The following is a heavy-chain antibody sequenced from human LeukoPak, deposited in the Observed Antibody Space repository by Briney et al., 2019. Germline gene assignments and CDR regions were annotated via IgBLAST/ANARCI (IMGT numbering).Heavy chain of an antibody. CDR1: GFSFSNYE. V-gene: IGHV3-48*03. CDR3: AALDTAMVTSGGY. CDR2: MSSSGSMT. D-gene: IGHD5-18*01. J-gene: IGHJ4*02. Sequence: PGGSLRLSCAASGFSFSNYEMNWVRQTPGKGLEWVSYMSSSGSMTWYADSVKGRFTISRDNAKNSLYLQMNSLRAEDTAVYYCAALDTAMVTSGGYWGQGTLVTVSS.